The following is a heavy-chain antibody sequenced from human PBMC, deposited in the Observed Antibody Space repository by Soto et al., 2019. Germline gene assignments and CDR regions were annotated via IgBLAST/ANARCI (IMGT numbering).Heavy chain of an antibody. D-gene: IGHD5-18*01. V-gene: IGHV5-10-1*01. CDR3: ARQGQGYTEALDS. J-gene: IGHJ3*02. Sequence: EAMKISCEVSGYSFTSYWISWVRQMPGKGLEWMGRIDPSDSYTNYSPSFQGHVTISADKSISTAYLQWSSLKASDTAMYYGARQGQGYTEALDSWGQGTMVTVS. CDR1: GYSFTSYW. CDR2: IDPSDSYT.